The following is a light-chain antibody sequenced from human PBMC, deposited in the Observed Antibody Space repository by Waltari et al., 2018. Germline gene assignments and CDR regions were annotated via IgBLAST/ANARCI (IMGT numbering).Light chain of an antibody. Sequence: EIVLTQSPGTLSLSPGEGATLSCRASQSITRYLAWYQQKPGQPPRLLIYGASSRPTGIPDRFSGSGSGTDFALIITRLEPEDFAVYYCQQYGSSPRTFGQGTKLEI. CDR3: QQYGSSPRT. V-gene: IGKV3-20*01. CDR1: QSITRY. J-gene: IGKJ2*01. CDR2: GAS.